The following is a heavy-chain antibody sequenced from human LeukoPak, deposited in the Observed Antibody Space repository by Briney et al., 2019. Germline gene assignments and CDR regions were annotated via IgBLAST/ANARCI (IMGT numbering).Heavy chain of an antibody. J-gene: IGHJ4*02. V-gene: IGHV3-48*03. CDR2: ISSSGSTI. CDR1: GFTFSGYE. D-gene: IGHD3-10*01. CDR3: ARDNRDDWKGSGIGY. Sequence: GGSLRPSCAASGFTFSGYEMNWVRQAPGKGLEWVSYISSSGSTIYYADSVKGRFTISRDNAKNSLYLQMNSLRAEDTAVYYCARDNRDDWKGSGIGYWGQGTLVTVSS.